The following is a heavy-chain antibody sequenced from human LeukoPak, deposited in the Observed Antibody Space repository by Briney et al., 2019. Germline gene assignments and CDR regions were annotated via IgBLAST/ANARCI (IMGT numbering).Heavy chain of an antibody. V-gene: IGHV3-7*01. Sequence: GGSLRLSCAASGFTFSSYWMSWVRQAPGKGLEWVANIKQDGSEKYYVDSVKDRFTISRDNAKNSLYLQMNSLRAEDTAVYYCARQPYYYDSSGYLDYWGQGTLVTVSS. D-gene: IGHD3-22*01. CDR2: IKQDGSEK. J-gene: IGHJ4*02. CDR1: GFTFSSYW. CDR3: ARQPYYYDSSGYLDY.